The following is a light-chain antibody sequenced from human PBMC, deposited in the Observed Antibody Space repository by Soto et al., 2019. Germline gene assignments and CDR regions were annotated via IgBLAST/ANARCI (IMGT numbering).Light chain of an antibody. CDR1: QSVLYSSNNKNY. CDR3: QQYYSTPWT. V-gene: IGKV4-1*01. Sequence: DIVMTQSPDSLAVSLGERATINCKSSQSVLYSSNNKNYLAWYQQKPGQPPKLLIYWASTRESGVPDRFSGSGSGTDYTLTLGSLQAEDVAVYYCQQYYSTPWTFGQRTKVEIK. J-gene: IGKJ1*01. CDR2: WAS.